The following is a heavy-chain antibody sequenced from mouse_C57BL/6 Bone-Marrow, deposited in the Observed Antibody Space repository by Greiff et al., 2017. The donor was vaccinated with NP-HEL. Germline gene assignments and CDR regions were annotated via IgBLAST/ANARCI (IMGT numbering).Heavy chain of an antibody. J-gene: IGHJ2*01. D-gene: IGHD4-1*01. CDR1: GYAFSSSW. V-gene: IGHV1-82*01. CDR3: ARGLGGVHLDY. CDR2: IYPGDGDT. Sequence: QVQLQQSGPELVKPGASVKISCKASGYAFSSSWMNWVKQRPGKGLEWIGRIYPGDGDTNYNGKLKGKATLTADKSSSTAYMQLSSLTSEDSAVYFCARGLGGVHLDYWGQGTTLTVSS.